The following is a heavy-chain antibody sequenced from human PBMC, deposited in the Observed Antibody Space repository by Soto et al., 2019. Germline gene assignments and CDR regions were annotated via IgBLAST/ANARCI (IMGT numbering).Heavy chain of an antibody. J-gene: IGHJ6*03. CDR3: ARGDRGISQYYYYYMDV. CDR1: SGSISSSNW. D-gene: IGHD3-10*01. CDR2: IYHSGST. V-gene: IGHV4-4*02. Sequence: SETLSLTCAVSSGSISSSNWWSWVRQPPGKGLEWIGEIYHSGSTNYNPSLKSRVTISVDKSKNQFSLKLSSVTAADTAVYYCARGDRGISQYYYYYMDVWGKGTTVTVSS.